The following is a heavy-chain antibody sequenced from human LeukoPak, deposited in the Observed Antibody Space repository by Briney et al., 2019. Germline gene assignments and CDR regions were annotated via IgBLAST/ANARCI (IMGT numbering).Heavy chain of an antibody. D-gene: IGHD1-26*01. Sequence: GGSLRLSCAASGFTFSSYWMHWVRQAPGKGLVWVSRINSDGSSISYADSVKGRFTISRDNAKNSLFLQMDGLSAEDTAVYYCARVSIVGAGNFDSWGQGTLVTVSS. CDR3: ARVSIVGAGNFDS. V-gene: IGHV3-74*01. CDR2: INSDGSSI. CDR1: GFTFSSYW. J-gene: IGHJ4*02.